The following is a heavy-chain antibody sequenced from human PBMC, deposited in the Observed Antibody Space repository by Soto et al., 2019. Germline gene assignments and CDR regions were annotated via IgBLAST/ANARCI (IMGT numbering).Heavy chain of an antibody. D-gene: IGHD2-15*01. CDR3: AKREGLSIVGVVAALTVGCFDS. CDR2: ISGSGGST. J-gene: IGHJ4*02. V-gene: IGHV3-23*01. CDR1: GFTFSSYA. Sequence: PGGSLRLSCAASGFTFSSYAMSWVRQAPGKGLEWVSAISGSGGSTYYADSVKGRFTISRDNSKNTLYLQRNSLGAEDTAVYYCAKREGLSIVGVVAALTVGCFDSWGQGTWVTSPQ.